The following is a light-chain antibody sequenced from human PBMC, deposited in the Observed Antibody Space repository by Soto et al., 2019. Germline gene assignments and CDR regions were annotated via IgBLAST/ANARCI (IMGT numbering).Light chain of an antibody. CDR2: GAS. Sequence: EIVLTQSPGTLSVSPGERATLSCRASQSVSSNLAWYQQKPGQAPRLLIYGASTRATGIPARFSGSGSGTDFTLTISSLEPEDFAVYYCQQRSNWPWTFGQGTKV. V-gene: IGKV3-11*01. CDR1: QSVSSN. J-gene: IGKJ1*01. CDR3: QQRSNWPWT.